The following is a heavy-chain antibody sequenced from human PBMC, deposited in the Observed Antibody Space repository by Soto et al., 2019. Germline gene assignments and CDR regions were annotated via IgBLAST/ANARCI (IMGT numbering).Heavy chain of an antibody. CDR1: GFTFSLYS. D-gene: IGHD3-22*01. J-gene: IGHJ4*02. CDR2: ITSSSSYI. Sequence: PVGSLRLSGAASGFTFSLYSMIWVRQAPGKGLEWVASITSSSSYIYYEDSLKGRFTISRDNAKNSLFLQLDSLRAEDTAVYFCVRARSTDSRPDYWGQGTLVTVSS. V-gene: IGHV3-21*01. CDR3: VRARSTDSRPDY.